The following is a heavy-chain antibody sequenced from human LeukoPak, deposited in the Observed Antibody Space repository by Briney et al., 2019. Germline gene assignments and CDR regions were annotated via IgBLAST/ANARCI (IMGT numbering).Heavy chain of an antibody. V-gene: IGHV1-2*02. CDR3: ARERCSGGSCSYYFDY. CDR1: GYTFTCYY. D-gene: IGHD2-15*01. Sequence: ASVKVSCKASGYTFTCYYMHWVRQAPGQGLEWMGWINPNSGGTNCAQKFQGRVTMTRDTSISTAYMELSRLRSDDTAVYYCARERCSGGSCSYYFDYWGQGTLVTVSS. J-gene: IGHJ4*02. CDR2: INPNSGGT.